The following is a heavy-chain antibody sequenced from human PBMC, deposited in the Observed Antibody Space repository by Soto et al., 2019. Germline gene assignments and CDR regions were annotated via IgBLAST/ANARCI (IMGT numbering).Heavy chain of an antibody. Sequence: QVQLVQSGAEVKKPGASVKVSCKASGYTFTSYYMHWVRQAPGQGLEWMGIINPSGGSTSYAQKFQGRVTMTRDTSTSTVYMELSSLRSEDTAVYYCARDGYDYVWGSYRYGEPVWGQGTLVTVSS. D-gene: IGHD3-16*02. CDR2: INPSGGST. CDR3: ARDGYDYVWGSYRYGEPV. J-gene: IGHJ4*02. V-gene: IGHV1-46*01. CDR1: GYTFTSYY.